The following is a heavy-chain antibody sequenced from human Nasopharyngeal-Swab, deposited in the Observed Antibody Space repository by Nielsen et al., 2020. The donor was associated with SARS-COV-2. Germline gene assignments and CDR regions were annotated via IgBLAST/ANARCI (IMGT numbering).Heavy chain of an antibody. V-gene: IGHV3-23*01. CDR2: ISGSGGNI. J-gene: IGHJ4*02. D-gene: IGHD6-13*01. CDR3: AKDMAAGYFFDF. Sequence: GESLKISCAASGFTFSTYAMNWVRQAPGKGLEWVSGISGSGGNIYSADSVKGRFTISRDNSKNTVYLQMDSLRAEDAAIYYCAKDMAAGYFFDFWGQGTLVTVSS. CDR1: GFTFSTYA.